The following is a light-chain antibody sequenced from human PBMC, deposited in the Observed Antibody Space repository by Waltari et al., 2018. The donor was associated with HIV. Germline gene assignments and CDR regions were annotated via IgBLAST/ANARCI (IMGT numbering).Light chain of an antibody. J-gene: IGLJ3*02. CDR3: QSADSSGTSRV. CDR1: ALPKQY. Sequence: SYELTQPPSVSVSPGQTARITCSGDALPKQYAYWYQQKPGQAPVLVRYKDSERPSGIPERFSGSSAGKTVTLTISGVQAEDEADYYCQSADSSGTSRVFGGGTKLTVL. V-gene: IGLV3-25*03. CDR2: KDS.